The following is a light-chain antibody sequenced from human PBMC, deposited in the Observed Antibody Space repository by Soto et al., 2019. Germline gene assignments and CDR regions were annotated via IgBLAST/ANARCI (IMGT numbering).Light chain of an antibody. Sequence: QSVLTQPPSASGNPGQRVTISCSGSTSNIGSNPVNWYQQLPGTAPKLLIYNNSQRPSGVPDRFSGSKSGTSASLAISGLQAEDEADYDCAAWDDSLNAVVFGGGTQLTVL. J-gene: IGLJ2*01. CDR1: TSNIGSNP. CDR2: NNS. V-gene: IGLV1-44*01. CDR3: AAWDDSLNAVV.